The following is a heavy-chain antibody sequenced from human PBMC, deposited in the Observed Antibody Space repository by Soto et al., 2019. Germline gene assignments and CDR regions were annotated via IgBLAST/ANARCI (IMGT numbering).Heavy chain of an antibody. CDR2: IYWDDDK. D-gene: IGHD3-22*01. V-gene: IGHV2-5*02. Sequence: SGPTLVNPTQTLTLTCTFSGFSLSTSGVGVGWIRQPPGKALEWLALIYWDDDKRYSPSLKSRLTINKDTSKNQVVLTMTNMDPVDTATYYCARDSSGYLGFDHWGQGALVTVSS. J-gene: IGHJ4*02. CDR1: GFSLSTSGVG. CDR3: ARDSSGYLGFDH.